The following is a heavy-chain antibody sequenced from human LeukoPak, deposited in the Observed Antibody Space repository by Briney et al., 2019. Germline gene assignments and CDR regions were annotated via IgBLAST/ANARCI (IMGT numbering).Heavy chain of an antibody. D-gene: IGHD6-13*01. Sequence: GGSLRLSCAASGFTFRSYSMNWVRQAPGKGLEWVSAIDPSSTYIYYADSVKGRFTISRDNAENSLYLQMNSLRVEDTAVYYCARKEGNFDYWGQGTLVTVSS. CDR3: ARKEGNFDY. CDR2: IDPSSTYI. J-gene: IGHJ4*02. V-gene: IGHV3-21*01. CDR1: GFTFRSYS.